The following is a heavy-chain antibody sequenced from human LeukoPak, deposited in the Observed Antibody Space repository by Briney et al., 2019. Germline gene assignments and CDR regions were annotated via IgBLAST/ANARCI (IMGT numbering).Heavy chain of an antibody. J-gene: IGHJ4*02. CDR3: ARDERYDSSGYPLDY. V-gene: IGHV1-2*02. D-gene: IGHD3-22*01. CDR2: INPNSGGT. CDR1: GYTFTRYF. Sequence: ASVKVSCKASGYTFTRYFIHSVRQAPGQGLECMGWINPNSGGTNYAHKFQGRVTMTRDRYISKAYMELSRLRSDDTAVYYCARDERYDSSGYPLDYWGQGTLVTVSS.